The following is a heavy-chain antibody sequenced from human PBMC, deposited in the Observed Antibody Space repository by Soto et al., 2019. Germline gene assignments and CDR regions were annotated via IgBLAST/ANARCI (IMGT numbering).Heavy chain of an antibody. CDR2: IYSGGST. CDR3: ARDPPGIAASGGGG. CDR1: GFTVSNNY. Sequence: GESLKISCAASGFTVSNNYMRWVRQAPGKGLEWVSLIYSGGSTHYADSVKGRFTISRDNSKNTLYLQMNSLRVEDTAVYYCARDPPGIAASGGGGWGQGTLVTVSS. V-gene: IGHV3-53*01. D-gene: IGHD6-13*01. J-gene: IGHJ4*02.